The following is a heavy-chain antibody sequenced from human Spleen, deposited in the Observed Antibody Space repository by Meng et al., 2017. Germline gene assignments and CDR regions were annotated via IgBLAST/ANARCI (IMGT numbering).Heavy chain of an antibody. D-gene: IGHD6-19*01. CDR3: ARGRIAVAGTPFDI. V-gene: IGHV1-8*01. Sequence: ASVKVSCKASGYTLTSYDINWVRQATGQGLEWMGWMNPNSGNTGYAQKFQGRVTMTRDTSTSTVYMELSSLRSEDTAVYYCARGRIAVAGTPFDIWGQGKMVNVAS. CDR2: MNPNSGNT. J-gene: IGHJ3*02. CDR1: GYTLTSYD.